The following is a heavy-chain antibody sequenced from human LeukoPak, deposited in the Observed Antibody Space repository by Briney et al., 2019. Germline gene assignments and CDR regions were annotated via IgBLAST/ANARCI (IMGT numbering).Heavy chain of an antibody. Sequence: SETLSLTCTVSGGSISSYYWSWIRQPPGKGPEWIGYIYYSGSTNYNPSLKSRVTIPVDTSKNQFSLKLSSVTAADTAVYYCARSPPEQWLVRVGAFDIWGQGTMVTVSS. D-gene: IGHD6-19*01. CDR3: ARSPPEQWLVRVGAFDI. CDR1: GGSISSYY. J-gene: IGHJ3*02. CDR2: IYYSGST. V-gene: IGHV4-59*01.